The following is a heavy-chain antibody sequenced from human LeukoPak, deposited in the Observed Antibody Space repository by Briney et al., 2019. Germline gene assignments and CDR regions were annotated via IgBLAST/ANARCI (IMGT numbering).Heavy chain of an antibody. CDR2: ISSNGGST. Sequence: PGGSLRLSCSASGFTFSSYAMHWVRQAPGKGLEYVSAISSNGGSTYYADSVKGRFTISRDNSKNTLYLQMSSLRAEDTAVYYCVKALYYYGSGSYYDPYYYYGMDVWGQGTTVTVSS. CDR3: VKALYYYGSGSYYDPYYYYGMDV. J-gene: IGHJ6*02. CDR1: GFTFSSYA. D-gene: IGHD3-10*01. V-gene: IGHV3-64D*06.